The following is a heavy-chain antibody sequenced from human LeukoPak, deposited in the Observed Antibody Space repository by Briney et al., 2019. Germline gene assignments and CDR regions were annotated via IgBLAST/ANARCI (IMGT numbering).Heavy chain of an antibody. V-gene: IGHV3-48*02. CDR2: ISSSSSTI. CDR1: GFTFSSYS. D-gene: IGHD6-19*01. J-gene: IGHJ4*02. CDR3: ARGSEYSSGWLSDY. Sequence: PGGSLRLSCAASGFTFSSYSMNWVRQAPGKGLEWVSYISSSSSTIYYADSVKGRFTISRDNAENSLYLQMNSLRDEDTAVYYCARGSEYSSGWLSDYWGQGTLVTVSS.